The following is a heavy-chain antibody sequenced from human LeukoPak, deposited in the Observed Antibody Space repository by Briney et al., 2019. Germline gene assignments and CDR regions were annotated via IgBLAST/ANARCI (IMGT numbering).Heavy chain of an antibody. CDR3: ARAAVATFYDQLVY. D-gene: IGHD5-12*01. J-gene: IGHJ4*02. V-gene: IGHV1-69*13. CDR2: IIPIFGTA. Sequence: ASVKVSCKASGYIFTGYYIHWVRQAPGQGLEWMGGIIPIFGTANYAQKFQGRVTITADESTSTAYMELSSLRSEDTAVYYCARAAVATFYDQLVYWGQGTLVTVSS. CDR1: GYIFTGYY.